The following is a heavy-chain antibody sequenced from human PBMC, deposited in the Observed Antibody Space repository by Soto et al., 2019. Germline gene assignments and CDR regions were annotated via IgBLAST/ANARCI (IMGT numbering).Heavy chain of an antibody. D-gene: IGHD6-13*01. V-gene: IGHV3-30-3*01. CDR3: ARDSIPAAGTNWADNRFDP. J-gene: IGHJ5*02. CDR1: GFTFSNYA. CDR2: ISYDGSKN. Sequence: QVQLVESGGGVVQPGRSLRLSCAASGFTFSNYAMHWVRQAPGRGLEWVAVISYDGSKNYYADSVKGRFTMSRDNSKNTLYLQMNSLRAEDTAVYSCARDSIPAAGTNWADNRFDPWGQGTLVTVSS.